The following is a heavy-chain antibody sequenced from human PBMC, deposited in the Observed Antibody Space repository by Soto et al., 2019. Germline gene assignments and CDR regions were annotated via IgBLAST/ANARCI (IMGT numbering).Heavy chain of an antibody. Sequence: SETLPLTCTVSGASIRSSYWSWIRQSPGQGLDWSGYVDYRGSTNFIPSVRGRVTISVDTSKNQFPLIMSSVTAADTAVYSCARGYYDASGQSNTFDIWGEGALVTVAS. D-gene: IGHD3-22*01. CDR3: ARGYYDASGQSNTFDI. J-gene: IGHJ3*02. CDR1: GASIRSSY. CDR2: VDYRGST. V-gene: IGHV4-59*01.